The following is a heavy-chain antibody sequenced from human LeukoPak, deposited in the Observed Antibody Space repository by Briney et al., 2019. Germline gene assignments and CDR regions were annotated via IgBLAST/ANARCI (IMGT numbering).Heavy chain of an antibody. CDR1: GFTFSSYW. CDR2: IKQDGSEK. J-gene: IGHJ4*02. D-gene: IGHD3-10*01. CDR3: ARCRMGFGELPSYVYYFDY. Sequence: RGSLRLSCAASGFTFSSYWMSWVRQAPGKGLEWVANIKQDGSEKYYVDSVKGRFTISRDNAKNSLYLQMNSLRAEDTAVYYCARCRMGFGELPSYVYYFDYWGQGTLVTVSS. V-gene: IGHV3-7*01.